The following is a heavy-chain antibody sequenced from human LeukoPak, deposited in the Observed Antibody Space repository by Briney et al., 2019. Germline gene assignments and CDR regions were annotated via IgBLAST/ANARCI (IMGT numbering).Heavy chain of an antibody. D-gene: IGHD3-10*01. Sequence: PSETLSLTCAVYGGSFSGYYWSWIRQPPGKGLEWIGEINRSGSTNYNPSLKSRVTISVDTSKNQFSLKLSSVTAADTAVYYCARGRKLMVRGVIPHNWFDPWGQGTLVTVSS. CDR2: INRSGST. CDR1: GGSFSGYY. V-gene: IGHV4-34*01. CDR3: ARGRKLMVRGVIPHNWFDP. J-gene: IGHJ5*02.